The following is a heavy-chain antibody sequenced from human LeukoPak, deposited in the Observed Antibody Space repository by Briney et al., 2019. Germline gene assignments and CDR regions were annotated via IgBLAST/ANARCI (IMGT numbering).Heavy chain of an antibody. V-gene: IGHV4-59*01. CDR1: GDSISNYY. CDR2: IYYSGNA. Sequence: SETLSLTCTVSGDSISNYYWSWLRQPPGKGLEWIGYIYYSGNANYHPSLKSRVTMSIDTSKNQFSLKLNSVTAADTAVYYCARDHDSSGWSPWGQGTLVTVSS. CDR3: ARDHDSSGWSP. J-gene: IGHJ5*02. D-gene: IGHD6-19*01.